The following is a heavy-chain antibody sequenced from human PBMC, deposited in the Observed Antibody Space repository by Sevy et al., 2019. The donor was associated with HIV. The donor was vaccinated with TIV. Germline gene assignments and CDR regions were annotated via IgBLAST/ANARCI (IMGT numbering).Heavy chain of an antibody. D-gene: IGHD3-10*01. CDR3: ARSYGSGSLPFLDY. J-gene: IGHJ4*02. CDR1: GFTFSSYA. Sequence: GGSLRLSCAASGFTFSSYAMHWVRQAPGKGLEWVAVISYDGSNKYHADSVKGRFTISRDNSKNTLYLQMNSLRAEDTAVYYCARSYGSGSLPFLDYWGQGTLVTVSS. CDR2: ISYDGSNK. V-gene: IGHV3-30-3*01.